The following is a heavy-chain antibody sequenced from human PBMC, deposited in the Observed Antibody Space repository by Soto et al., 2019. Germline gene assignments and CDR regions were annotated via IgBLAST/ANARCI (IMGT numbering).Heavy chain of an antibody. J-gene: IGHJ5*02. CDR3: ARLNFYGTSGNTSTP. CDR2: IDPNTGGT. V-gene: IGHV1-2*02. D-gene: IGHD3-22*01. Sequence: ASVKVSCKTSGYTFTDYYIHWVRQAPGQGLEWMGYIDPNTGGTTYAQNFQGRVTMTRDTSISTAYMDLSKLISDDTAVYCCARLNFYGTSGNTSTPWGQGTMVTVSS. CDR1: GYTFTDYY.